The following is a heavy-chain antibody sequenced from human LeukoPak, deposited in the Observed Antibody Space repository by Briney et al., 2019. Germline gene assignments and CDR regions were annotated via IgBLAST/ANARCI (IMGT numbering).Heavy chain of an antibody. CDR1: DTFTSYG. D-gene: IGHD3-3*01. V-gene: IGHV1-18*01. Sequence: GASVKVSCKTSDTFTSYGVSWERQAPGQGLAWMGWISGYNGVTRYPQTFQDRITMTTDTSASTVYMELKNLTSDDTAVYFCARDFSNFGDFWGQGTLITVSA. J-gene: IGHJ4*02. CDR3: ARDFSNFGDF. CDR2: ISGYNGVT.